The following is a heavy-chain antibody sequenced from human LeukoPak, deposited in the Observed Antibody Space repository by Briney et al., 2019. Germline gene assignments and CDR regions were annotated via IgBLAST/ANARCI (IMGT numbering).Heavy chain of an antibody. J-gene: IGHJ4*02. CDR1: GGSISSGSYY. Sequence: SETLSLTCTVSGGSISSGSYYWSWIRQPAGKGLEWIGRIYTSGSTNYNPSLKSRVTISVDTSKNQFSLKLSSVTAADTAVYYCARGPTNGQAFDYWGQGTLVSVSS. CDR2: IYTSGST. CDR3: ARGPTNGQAFDY. V-gene: IGHV4-61*02. D-gene: IGHD2-8*01.